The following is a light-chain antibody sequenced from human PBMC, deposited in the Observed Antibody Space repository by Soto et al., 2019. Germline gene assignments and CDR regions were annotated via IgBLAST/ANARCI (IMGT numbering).Light chain of an antibody. J-gene: IGKJ5*01. CDR3: QQYGSSPKIT. CDR1: QSVTGSH. V-gene: IGKV3-20*01. CDR2: GAS. Sequence: EIVLTQSPGTLSLSPGERATLSCRASQSVTGSHLAWYQQKPGQAPRLLIYGASSRATGIPDRFSGSGSGTDFTLTISRLESEDFAVYYCQQYGSSPKITFGPGTRLEIK.